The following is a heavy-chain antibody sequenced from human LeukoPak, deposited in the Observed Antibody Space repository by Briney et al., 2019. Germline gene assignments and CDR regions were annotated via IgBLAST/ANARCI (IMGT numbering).Heavy chain of an antibody. CDR3: ASFAVEYSSSEVPNYYFDY. J-gene: IGHJ4*02. Sequence: PSETLSLTCTVSGGSISSYYWSWIRQPPGKGLEWIGYIYYSGSTNYNPSLKSRVTISVDTSKNQFSLKLSSVTAADTAVYYCASFAVEYSSSEVPNYYFDYWGQGTLVTVSS. D-gene: IGHD6-6*01. V-gene: IGHV4-59*01. CDR2: IYYSGST. CDR1: GGSISSYY.